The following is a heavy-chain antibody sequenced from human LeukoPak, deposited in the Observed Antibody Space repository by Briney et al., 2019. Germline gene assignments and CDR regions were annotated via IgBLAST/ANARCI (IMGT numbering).Heavy chain of an antibody. Sequence: GGSLRLSCAASGFIFSNYGMHWVRQAPGTGLEWVAVIWYDGSNKFYADSVKGRFTISRDNSNNMMYLQMNSLRAEDTAVYYCAKDHSSLDFYFFYSMDVWGKGTTVTVSS. D-gene: IGHD3-22*01. CDR3: AKDHSSLDFYFFYSMDV. CDR2: IWYDGSNK. J-gene: IGHJ6*03. CDR1: GFIFSNYG. V-gene: IGHV3-33*06.